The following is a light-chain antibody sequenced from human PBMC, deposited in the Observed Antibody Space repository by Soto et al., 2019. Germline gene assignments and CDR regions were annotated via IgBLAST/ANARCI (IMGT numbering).Light chain of an antibody. J-gene: IGKJ5*01. Sequence: LVLTQSPNTLSFSPGDRATLSCRSGQSVPRSYLAWYQQKPGQAPRLLIYGTSSRATGIPDRFSGSGSGTDFTLTISSLQSEDFAVYYCQQFHNWPRTFGQGTRLEIK. V-gene: IGKV3-20*01. CDR2: GTS. CDR3: QQFHNWPRT. CDR1: QSVPRSY.